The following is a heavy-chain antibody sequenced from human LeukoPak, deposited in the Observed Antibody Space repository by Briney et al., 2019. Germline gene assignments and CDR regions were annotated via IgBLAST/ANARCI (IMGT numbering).Heavy chain of an antibody. V-gene: IGHV4-34*01. CDR1: GGSFSGYY. CDR2: INHSGST. CDR3: ARTVTGGLNCSSTSCRMGDAFDI. D-gene: IGHD2-2*01. J-gene: IGHJ3*02. Sequence: ASETLSLTCAVYGGSFSGYYWSWIRQPPGKGLEWIGEINHSGSTNYNPSLKSRVTTSVDTSKNQFSLKLSSVTAADTAVYYCARTVTGGLNCSSTSCRMGDAFDIWGQGTMVTVSS.